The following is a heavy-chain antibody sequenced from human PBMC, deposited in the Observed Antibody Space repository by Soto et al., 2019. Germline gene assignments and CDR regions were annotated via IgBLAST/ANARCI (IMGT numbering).Heavy chain of an antibody. Sequence: HPGGSLRLSCAASGFTFSSYSMNWVRQAPGKGLEWVSYISSSSSTIYYADSVKGRFTISRDNAKNSLYLQMNSLRAEDTAVYYCARVTWRFYGDYWFDPWGQGTLVTVSS. CDR3: ARVTWRFYGDYWFDP. J-gene: IGHJ5*02. D-gene: IGHD4-17*01. V-gene: IGHV3-48*01. CDR1: GFTFSSYS. CDR2: ISSSSSTI.